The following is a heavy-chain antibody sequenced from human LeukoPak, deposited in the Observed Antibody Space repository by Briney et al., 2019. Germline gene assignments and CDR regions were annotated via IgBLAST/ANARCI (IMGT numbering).Heavy chain of an antibody. Sequence: SETLSLTCAVYGGSFSGHHWSLIRQPPGKGLEWIGEINHSGSTKYNPSLKSRVTISIATSKNQFSLKLSSVTAADTAVYYCARGGSMVRGVIISPFFDYWGQGSLVTVSS. V-gene: IGHV4-34*01. D-gene: IGHD3-10*01. J-gene: IGHJ4*02. CDR2: INHSGST. CDR1: GGSFSGHH. CDR3: ARGGSMVRGVIISPFFDY.